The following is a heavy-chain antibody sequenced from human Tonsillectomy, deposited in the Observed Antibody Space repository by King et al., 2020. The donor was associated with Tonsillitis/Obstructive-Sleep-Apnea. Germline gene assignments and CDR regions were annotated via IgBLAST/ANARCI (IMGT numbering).Heavy chain of an antibody. V-gene: IGHV3-30*18. J-gene: IGHJ4*02. D-gene: IGHD2-21*02. Sequence: QLVQSGGGVVQPGRSLRLSCAASGFTFSSYGMHWVRQAPGKGLEWVALTSYDGSNKMYADSVKGRFTISRDNSKNTLYLQMNSLRAEDTAVYYCAKDQEGAMVMVTYFDYWGQGTLVTVSS. CDR2: TSYDGSNK. CDR3: AKDQEGAMVMVTYFDY. CDR1: GFTFSSYG.